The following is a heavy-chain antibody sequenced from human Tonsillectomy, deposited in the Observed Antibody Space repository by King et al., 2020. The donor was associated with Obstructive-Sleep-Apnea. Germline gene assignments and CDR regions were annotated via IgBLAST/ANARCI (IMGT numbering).Heavy chain of an antibody. CDR3: AGDQDPTGNYYYGMDV. Sequence: QLQESGPGLVKPSETLSLTCTVSGGSISSSNYSWGWIRQPPGKGLEWIGSIYYSGSTYYNPSLKSRVTIPVDTSKNQFSLKLSSVTAADTAVYYCAGDQDPTGNYYYGMDVWGQGTTVTVS. D-gene: IGHD7-27*01. CDR2: IYYSGST. V-gene: IGHV4-39*07. J-gene: IGHJ6*02. CDR1: GGSISSSNYS.